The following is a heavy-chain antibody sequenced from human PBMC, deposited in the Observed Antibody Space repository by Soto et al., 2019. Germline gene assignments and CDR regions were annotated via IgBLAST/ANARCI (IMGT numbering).Heavy chain of an antibody. J-gene: IGHJ6*02. CDR3: ARGYSSRVGRDV. D-gene: IGHD6-13*01. Sequence: QVQLQQSGPGLVKPSETLSLTCTVSGGSISSYYWSWIRQPPGQGLEWIGYIYYRGSTNYNPSLKSRDTISVDTAKNQFSLKLSSVTAADTAVYYCARGYSSRVGRDVWGQGTTVTVSS. CDR1: GGSISSYY. CDR2: IYYRGST. V-gene: IGHV4-59*01.